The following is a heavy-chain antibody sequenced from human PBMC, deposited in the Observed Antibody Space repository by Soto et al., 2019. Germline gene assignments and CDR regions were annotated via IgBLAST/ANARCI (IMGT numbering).Heavy chain of an antibody. D-gene: IGHD3-22*01. CDR1: GLSFSSDW. J-gene: IGHJ1*01. V-gene: IGHV3-74*01. CDR2: INTDGSET. CDR3: FLFLPRPQH. Sequence: GGTVKIGCAASGLSFSSDWMHWVRQAPGKGLVWVSRINTDGSETSYADTVKVRFTISRYYSNNQVYLQMYSLRDEDTALYFFFLFLPRPQH.